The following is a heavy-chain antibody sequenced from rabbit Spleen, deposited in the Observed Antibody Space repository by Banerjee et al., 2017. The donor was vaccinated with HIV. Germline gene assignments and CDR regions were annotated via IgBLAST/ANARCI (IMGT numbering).Heavy chain of an antibody. D-gene: IGHD6-1*01. V-gene: IGHV1S7*01. CDR3: ARGPPYAGYAGYGYVYLNL. Sequence: QLKETGGGLVQPGGSLTLSCKTSGFDFSSYSMSWVRQAPGKGLEWIGAIYTGRGGTDYANWVNGRFSLSSHNAQNTLYLQLNSLTAADTATYFCARGPPYAGYAGYGYVYLNLWGPGTLVTVS. CDR2: IYTGRGGT. J-gene: IGHJ4*01. CDR1: GFDFSSYS.